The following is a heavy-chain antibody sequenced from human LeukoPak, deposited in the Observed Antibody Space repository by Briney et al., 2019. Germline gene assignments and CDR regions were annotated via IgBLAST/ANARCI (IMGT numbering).Heavy chain of an antibody. J-gene: IGHJ4*02. CDR2: INPYSGAT. D-gene: IGHD5-18*01. Sequence: ASVKVSCKASGYTFTDYFINWVRQAPGQGLEWVGWINPYSGATNYVQRFQGRVLMTRDTSIGTAYMELSSLRSDDTAIYYCARPITKYTAVVWDYWGQGTLVTVSS. CDR1: GYTFTDYF. CDR3: ARPITKYTAVVWDY. V-gene: IGHV1-2*02.